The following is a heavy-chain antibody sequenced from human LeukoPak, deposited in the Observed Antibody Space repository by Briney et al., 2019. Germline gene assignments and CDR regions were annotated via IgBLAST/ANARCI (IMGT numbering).Heavy chain of an antibody. CDR1: GFPISTNG. Sequence: PGGTLRLSCAASGFPISTNGMSWVRQAPGKGLEWVSAISGSGGSTYYADSVKGRFTISRDNSKNTLYLQMNSLRAEDTAVYYCAKDPGSSSGAYWGQGTLVTVSS. CDR3: AKDPGSSSGAY. V-gene: IGHV3-23*01. D-gene: IGHD3-22*01. J-gene: IGHJ4*02. CDR2: ISGSGGST.